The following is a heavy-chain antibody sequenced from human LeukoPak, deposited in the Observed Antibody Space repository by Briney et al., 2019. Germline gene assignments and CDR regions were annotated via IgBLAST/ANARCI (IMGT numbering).Heavy chain of an antibody. V-gene: IGHV5-51*01. D-gene: IGHD3-22*01. CDR3: ARRTSESSGFDFLDV. CDR2: ISPGESDT. J-gene: IGHJ6*02. Sequence: GESLKISCKGSGYTFSSYWIAWVRQMPGKGLEWMGIISPGESDTRYSRPFQGQVTMSADKSISTAYLQWSSLKASDTAMYYCARRTSESSGFDFLDVWGQGTTVTVSS. CDR1: GYTFSSYW.